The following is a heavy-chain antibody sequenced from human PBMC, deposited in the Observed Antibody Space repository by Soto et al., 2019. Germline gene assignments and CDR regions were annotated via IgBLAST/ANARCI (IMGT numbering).Heavy chain of an antibody. Sequence: ASVKVSCKASGYTFTSYAMHWVRQAPGQRLEWMGLINAGNGNTKYSQKFQGRVTIIRDTSASTAYMELSSLRSEDTAVYYCARDPFGDYYDSSGYYPPYGMDVWGQGTTVTVSS. J-gene: IGHJ6*02. V-gene: IGHV1-3*01. CDR2: INAGNGNT. D-gene: IGHD3-22*01. CDR3: ARDPFGDYYDSSGYYPPYGMDV. CDR1: GYTFTSYA.